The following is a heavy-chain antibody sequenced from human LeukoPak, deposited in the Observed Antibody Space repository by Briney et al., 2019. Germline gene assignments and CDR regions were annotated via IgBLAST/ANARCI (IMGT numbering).Heavy chain of an antibody. D-gene: IGHD6-13*01. CDR3: TIGGASGSLAH. CDR1: RASISDNY. V-gene: IGHV4-4*07. Sequence: PSETLSLICTVSRASISDNYWSWSRQPAGKALEWIGRTYTSGDTNYNPSLKSRASVSVDTSKNQFYLSLRYVTAADTAVYYCTIGGASGSLAHWGPGTLVTVSS. CDR2: TYTSGDT. J-gene: IGHJ4*02.